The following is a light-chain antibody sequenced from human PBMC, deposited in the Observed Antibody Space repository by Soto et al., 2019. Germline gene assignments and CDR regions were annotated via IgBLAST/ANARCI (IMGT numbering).Light chain of an antibody. CDR3: QQRSNWPLT. CDR1: QSVSSY. Sequence: EIVLTQSPATLSLSPGERATLSCRASQSVSSYLAWYQQKPGQAPRLLIYDASNRATGIPARFSGSRSGTDFPLTNSSLEPEDFAVYYCQQRSNWPLTFGGGTKVEIK. J-gene: IGKJ4*01. CDR2: DAS. V-gene: IGKV3-11*01.